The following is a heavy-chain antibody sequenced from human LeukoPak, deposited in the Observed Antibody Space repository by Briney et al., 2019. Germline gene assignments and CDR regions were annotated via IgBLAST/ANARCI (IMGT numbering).Heavy chain of an antibody. CDR3: AKVSYYDSSGYPEADY. CDR1: GFTFSSYS. D-gene: IGHD3-22*01. V-gene: IGHV3-21*04. CDR2: ISSSSTYI. J-gene: IGHJ4*02. Sequence: PGGSLRLSCAASGFTFSSYSMNWVRQAPGKGLEWVASISSSSTYIYYADSVKGRFTISRDNAKNSLYLQMNSLRAEDTAVYYCAKVSYYDSSGYPEADYWGQGTLVTVSS.